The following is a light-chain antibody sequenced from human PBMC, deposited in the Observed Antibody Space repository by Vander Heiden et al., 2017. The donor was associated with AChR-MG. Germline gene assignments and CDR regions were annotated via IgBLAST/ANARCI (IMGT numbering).Light chain of an antibody. J-gene: IGLJ2*01. CDR2: DVS. CDR3: CSYTGSYSLI. V-gene: IGLV2-11*01. Sequence: SALTQPRPVSGSPGQSVTISCSGTSSDVGGYKYVSWYQLHPGKAPKRMIYDVSKRPSGVPDRFSGSKSGNTASLTISGLQAEDEADYYCCSYTGSYSLIFGGGTKLTVL. CDR1: SSDVGGYKY.